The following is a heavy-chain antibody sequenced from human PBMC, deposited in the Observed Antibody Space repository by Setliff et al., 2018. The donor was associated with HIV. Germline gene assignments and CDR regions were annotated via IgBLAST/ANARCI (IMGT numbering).Heavy chain of an antibody. CDR3: ATSLNGDSEPWYFDF. V-gene: IGHV4-4*09. CDR2: ISSSGTT. D-gene: IGHD4-17*01. CDR1: DDSFSNYD. J-gene: IGHJ2*01. Sequence: SETLSLTCVVSDDSFSNYDWTWIRQSPGKALEWIGYISSSGTTTYNPSLRSRVTISIETSNTRFSLWLRSATAADTATYYCATSLNGDSEPWYFDFWGRGSLVTVSS.